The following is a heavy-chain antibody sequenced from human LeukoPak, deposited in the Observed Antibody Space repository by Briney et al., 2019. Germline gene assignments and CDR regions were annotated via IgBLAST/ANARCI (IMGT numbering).Heavy chain of an antibody. Sequence: SETLSLTCTVSGYSISSGYYWGWIRQPPGKGLEWIGSIYHSGSTYYNPSLKSRVTISVDTSKNQFSLKLSSVTAADTAVYYCARDSGYDAWGQGTLVTVSS. D-gene: IGHD5-12*01. CDR1: GYSISSGYY. V-gene: IGHV4-38-2*02. J-gene: IGHJ5*02. CDR3: ARDSGYDA. CDR2: IYHSGST.